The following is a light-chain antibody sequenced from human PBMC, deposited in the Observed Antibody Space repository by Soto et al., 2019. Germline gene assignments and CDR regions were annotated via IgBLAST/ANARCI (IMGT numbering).Light chain of an antibody. CDR3: LQDHGFPLA. Sequence: AIQMTQSPSSLSASVGDRVTITCRASQAIRNDLGWYQQKPGKAPKLLIYAASSLQSEVPSRFSGRGSGTDFTLTISSLQPEDFATYFCLQDHGFPLAFGGGTKVEIK. CDR1: QAIRND. CDR2: AAS. J-gene: IGKJ4*01. V-gene: IGKV1-6*01.